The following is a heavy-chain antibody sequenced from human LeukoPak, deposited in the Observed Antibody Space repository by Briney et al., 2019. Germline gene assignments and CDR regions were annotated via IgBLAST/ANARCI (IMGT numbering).Heavy chain of an antibody. Sequence: PGGSLRLSCAASGFTFSSYAMHWVRQAPGKGLEWVAVISYDGSNKYYADSVKGRFTISRDNSKNTLYLQMNSLRAEDTAVYYCAREQLNSRFDYWGQGTLVTVSS. V-gene: IGHV3-30*04. CDR1: GFTFSSYA. CDR2: ISYDGSNK. J-gene: IGHJ4*02. D-gene: IGHD1-1*01. CDR3: AREQLNSRFDY.